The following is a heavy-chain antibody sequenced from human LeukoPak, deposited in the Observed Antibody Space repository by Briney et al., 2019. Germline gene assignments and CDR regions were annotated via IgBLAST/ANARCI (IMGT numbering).Heavy chain of an antibody. D-gene: IGHD2-15*01. CDR2: ISYDGSNK. J-gene: IGHJ5*02. V-gene: IGHV3-30-3*01. CDR1: GFTFSSYA. CDR3: ARAVVVVAATSDPKKYNWFDP. Sequence: PGGSLRLSCAASGFTFSSYAMHWVRQAPGKGLEWVAVISYDGSNKYYADSVKGRFTISRDNSKNTLYLQMNSLRAEDTAVYYCARAVVVVAATSDPKKYNWFDPWGQGTLVTVSS.